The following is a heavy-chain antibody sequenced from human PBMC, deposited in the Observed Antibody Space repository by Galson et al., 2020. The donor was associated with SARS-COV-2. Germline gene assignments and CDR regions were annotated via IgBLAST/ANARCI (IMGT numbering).Heavy chain of an antibody. CDR3: AKAGKYYDFWSGYYLDP. J-gene: IGHJ5*02. Sequence: GGSLRLSCAASGFIFDDYAMHWVRQAPGKGLEWVSGIRWNSGSIAYEDSVKGRFTISRDNAKNSLYLQMNGLRTEDTALYYCAKAGKYYDFWSGYYLDPWGQGTLVTVSS. V-gene: IGHV3-9*01. D-gene: IGHD3-3*01. CDR1: GFIFDDYA. CDR2: IRWNSGSI.